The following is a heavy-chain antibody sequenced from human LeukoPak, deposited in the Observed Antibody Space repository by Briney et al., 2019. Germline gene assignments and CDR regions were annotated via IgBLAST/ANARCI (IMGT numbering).Heavy chain of an antibody. CDR1: GYTFTSYA. V-gene: IGHV1-3*01. CDR3: ARGPIQLWTPFDY. CDR2: INAGNGNT. D-gene: IGHD5-18*01. J-gene: IGHJ4*02. Sequence: GASVKVSCKASGYTFTSYAMHWVRQAPGQRLEWMGWINAGNGNTKYSQKFQGRVTITRDTSASTAYMELSSLRSEDTAVYYCARGPIQLWTPFDYWGQGTLVTVSS.